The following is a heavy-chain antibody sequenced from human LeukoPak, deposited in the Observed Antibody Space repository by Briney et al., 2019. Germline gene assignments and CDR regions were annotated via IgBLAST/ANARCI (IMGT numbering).Heavy chain of an antibody. V-gene: IGHV3-23*01. CDR1: GFAFSSFA. D-gene: IGHD6-19*01. Sequence: GGSQRLSCAASGFAFSSFAMGWVRQSPGKGLEWLSTINGGGNTTFYSDSVKGRFTISRDNSKNTLYLHMDSLRPDDTAMYYCTKELHVAVAVADYYYVYMDVWGRAGAVGVSS. CDR2: INGGGNTT. CDR3: TKELHVAVAVADYYYVYMDV. J-gene: IGHJ6*03.